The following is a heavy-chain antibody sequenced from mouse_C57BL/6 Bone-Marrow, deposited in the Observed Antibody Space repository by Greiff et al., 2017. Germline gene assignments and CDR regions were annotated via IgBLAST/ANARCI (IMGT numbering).Heavy chain of an antibody. CDR1: GFTFSDYG. V-gene: IGHV5-17*01. CDR3: ARRTGTDWDFDV. D-gene: IGHD3-3*01. J-gene: IGHJ1*03. Sequence: EVMLVESGGGLVKPGGSLKLSCAASGFTFSDYGMHWVRQAPEKGLEWVAYISSGSSTIYYADTVKGRFTISRDNAKNTLFLQMTSLRSEDTAMYYCARRTGTDWDFDVWGTGTTVTVSS. CDR2: ISSGSSTI.